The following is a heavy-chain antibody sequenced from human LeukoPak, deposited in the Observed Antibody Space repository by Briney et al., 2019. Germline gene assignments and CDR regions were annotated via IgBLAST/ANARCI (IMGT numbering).Heavy chain of an antibody. CDR3: ARDPPGVRDGYNTIGY. D-gene: IGHD5-24*01. Sequence: GGSLRLSCAASGFTFSTYWMSWVRQASGKGLEWLANIKFDGTEQNYVGSVKGRFTISRDNAKNSLFLQMNSLRAEDTAVYYCARDPPGVRDGYNTIGYWGQGTLVTVSS. CDR2: IKFDGTEQ. V-gene: IGHV3-7*04. CDR1: GFTFSTYW. J-gene: IGHJ4*02.